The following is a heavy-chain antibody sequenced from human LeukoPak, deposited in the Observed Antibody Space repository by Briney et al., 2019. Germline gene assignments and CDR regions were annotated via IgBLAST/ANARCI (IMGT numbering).Heavy chain of an antibody. Sequence: ASVKVSCKASGYTFTSYGISWVRQAPGQGLEWMGWISAYNGNTNYAQKLQGRVTMTTDTSTSTAYMELRSLRSDDTAVYYCAKNYYGSGSYSAFDIWGQGTMVTVSS. CDR1: GYTFTSYG. J-gene: IGHJ3*02. V-gene: IGHV1-18*01. CDR3: AKNYYGSGSYSAFDI. CDR2: ISAYNGNT. D-gene: IGHD3-10*01.